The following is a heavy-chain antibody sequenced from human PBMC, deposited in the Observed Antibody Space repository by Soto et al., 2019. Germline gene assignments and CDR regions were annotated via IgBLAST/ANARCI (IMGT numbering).Heavy chain of an antibody. V-gene: IGHV1-2*02. CDR1: GDTFTGYY. D-gene: IGHD6-19*01. CDR2: INPHSGDT. Sequence: QVQLVQSEAEVKNPGASVKVSCKTSGDTFTGYYMHWVRQAPGQGLEWMGWINPHSGDTDYAQTFQGRVTMTRDTSISTAYMELSRLRSNDTAFYYCARGYSTGWYSSVFFDYWGQGTLVTVSS. J-gene: IGHJ4*02. CDR3: ARGYSTGWYSSVFFDY.